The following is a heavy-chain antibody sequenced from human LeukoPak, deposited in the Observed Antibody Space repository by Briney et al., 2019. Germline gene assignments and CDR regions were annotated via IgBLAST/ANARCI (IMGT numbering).Heavy chain of an antibody. V-gene: IGHV3-23*01. CDR1: GFTFSSYA. Sequence: PGGSLRLSCAASGFTFSSYAVSWVRQAPGKGLEWVSAISGSGGSTYYADSVKGRFTISRDNSKNTLYLQMNSLRAEDTAVYYCAKDRDVLRYFDWLFHDYWGQGTLVTVSS. D-gene: IGHD3-9*01. CDR2: ISGSGGST. CDR3: AKDRDVLRYFDWLFHDY. J-gene: IGHJ4*02.